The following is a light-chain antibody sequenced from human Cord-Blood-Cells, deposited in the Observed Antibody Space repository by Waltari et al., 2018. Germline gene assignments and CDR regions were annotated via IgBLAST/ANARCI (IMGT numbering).Light chain of an antibody. Sequence: QSALTPPASVSGSPGQSITISCPGTSSDVGGYNYVSWYQRHPGKAPKLMIYEVSNRPSGVSNRFSGSKSGNTPSLTISGLQAEDESDYYCSSYTSSSTYVFGTGTKVTVL. CDR2: EVS. J-gene: IGLJ1*01. CDR3: SSYTSSSTYV. V-gene: IGLV2-14*01. CDR1: SSDVGGYNY.